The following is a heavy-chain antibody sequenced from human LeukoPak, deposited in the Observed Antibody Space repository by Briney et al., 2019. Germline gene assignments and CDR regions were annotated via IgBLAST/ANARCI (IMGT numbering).Heavy chain of an antibody. CDR1: GGSFSGYY. D-gene: IGHD2-2*01. Sequence: PSETLSLTCAVYGGSFSGYYWSWIRQPPGKGLEWIGEINHSGSTNYNPSLKSRVTISVDTSKNQFSLKLSSVTAADTTVYYCDRYCRSTSCYRPYYYYYMDVWGKGTTVTISS. V-gene: IGHV4-34*01. CDR3: DRYCRSTSCYRPYYYYYMDV. J-gene: IGHJ6*03. CDR2: INHSGST.